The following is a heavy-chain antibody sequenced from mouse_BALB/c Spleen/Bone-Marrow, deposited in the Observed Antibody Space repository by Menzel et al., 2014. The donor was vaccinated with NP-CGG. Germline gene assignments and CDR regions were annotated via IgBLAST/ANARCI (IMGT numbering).Heavy chain of an antibody. D-gene: IGHD1-1*01. CDR1: GFTFSSYT. CDR3: ASHYYDSSPFAY. CDR2: ISNGGGSI. Sequence: EVNLVESGGGLVQPGGSLKLSCAASGFTFSSYTMSWVRQTPEKRLVWVAYISNGGGSIYYPDPVKGRFTISRDNDKNTLYLQMSSLKSEDTAMYYCASHYYDSSPFAYWGQGTLVTVSA. V-gene: IGHV5-12-2*01. J-gene: IGHJ3*01.